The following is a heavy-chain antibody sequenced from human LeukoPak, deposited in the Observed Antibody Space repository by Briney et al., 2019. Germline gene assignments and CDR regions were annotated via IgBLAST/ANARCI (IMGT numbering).Heavy chain of an antibody. CDR2: IYHSGST. Sequence: PSETLSLTRAVSGGSISSSNWWSWVRQPPGKGLEWIGEIYHSGSTNYNPSLKSRVTISVDKSKNQFSLKLSSVTAADTAVYYCARDKGTVRYAFDIWGQGTMVTVSS. CDR3: ARDKGTVRYAFDI. CDR1: GGSISSSNW. V-gene: IGHV4-4*02. J-gene: IGHJ3*02. D-gene: IGHD4-17*01.